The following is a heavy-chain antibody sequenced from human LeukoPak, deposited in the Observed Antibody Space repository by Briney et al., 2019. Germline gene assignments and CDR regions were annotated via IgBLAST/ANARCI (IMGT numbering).Heavy chain of an antibody. J-gene: IGHJ3*02. D-gene: IGHD3-22*01. V-gene: IGHV1-2*02. CDR1: GYTFTGYY. CDR2: INPNSGGT. CDR3: ARDQWDYDSSGYSHAFDI. Sequence: GASVKVSCKASGYTFTGYYMHWVRQAPGQGLEWMGWINPNSGGTNYAQKFQGRVTMTRDTSISTAYMELSRLRSDDTAVYYCARDQWDYDSSGYSHAFDIWGQGTMVTVSS.